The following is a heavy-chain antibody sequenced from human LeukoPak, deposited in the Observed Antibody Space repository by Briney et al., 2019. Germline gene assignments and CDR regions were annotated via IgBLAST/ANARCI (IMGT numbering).Heavy chain of an antibody. Sequence: ASVKVSCKASGYTFTSYGISWVRQAPGQGLEWMGWISAYNGNTNYAQKLQGRVTMTTDTSTSTAYMELRSLRSDDTAVYYCARDPSLSIAAIPYYYYYMDVWGKGTTVTVSS. V-gene: IGHV1-18*01. CDR3: ARDPSLSIAAIPYYYYYMDV. CDR2: ISAYNGNT. CDR1: GYTFTSYG. D-gene: IGHD6-6*01. J-gene: IGHJ6*03.